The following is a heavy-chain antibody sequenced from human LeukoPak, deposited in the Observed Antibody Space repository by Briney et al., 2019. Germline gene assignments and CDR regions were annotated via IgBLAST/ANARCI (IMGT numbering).Heavy chain of an antibody. CDR3: ASLKQQLGGGYYYYYYYMDV. CDR1: GFTFSDYY. Sequence: GGSLRLSCAASGFTFSDYYMSWIRQAPGKGLEWVSYISSSGSTIYYADSVKGRFTISRDNAKNSLYLQMNSLRAEDTAVYYCASLKQQLGGGYYYYYYYMDVWGKGTTVTVSS. V-gene: IGHV3-11*04. D-gene: IGHD6-13*01. J-gene: IGHJ6*03. CDR2: ISSSGSTI.